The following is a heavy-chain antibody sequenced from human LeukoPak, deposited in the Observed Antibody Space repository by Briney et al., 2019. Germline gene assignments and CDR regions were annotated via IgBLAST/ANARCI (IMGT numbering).Heavy chain of an antibody. CDR1: GFSVRSNY. D-gene: IGHD2-15*01. Sequence: GGSLRLSCAASGFSVRSNYMSWVRQSPRKALEWVSIMYSGGSTDYADSVKGRSIISRDHSKNTLYLQMNSLRAEDTAVYYCARDRYCSGGNCYGDAFDIWGQGTMVTVSS. V-gene: IGHV3-53*01. CDR2: MYSGGST. J-gene: IGHJ3*02. CDR3: ARDRYCSGGNCYGDAFDI.